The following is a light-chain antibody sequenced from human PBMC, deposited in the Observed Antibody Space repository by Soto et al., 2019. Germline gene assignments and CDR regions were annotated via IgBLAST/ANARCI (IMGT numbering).Light chain of an antibody. Sequence: IMMTQSPVTLSVSPGERATLSCRASQTIRNGLAWYQQKPGQAPRLLIYDASTRATGVPARFSGSGSGTDFTLTISSLQSEDFAVYYCPQYTFWPPGTFGPGTIVHAK. J-gene: IGKJ3*01. CDR3: PQYTFWPPGT. V-gene: IGKV3-15*01. CDR1: QTIRNG. CDR2: DAS.